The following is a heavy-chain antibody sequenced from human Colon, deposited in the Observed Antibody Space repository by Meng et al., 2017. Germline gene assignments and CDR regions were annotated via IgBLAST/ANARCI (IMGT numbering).Heavy chain of an antibody. V-gene: IGHV4-4*02. D-gene: IGHD3-16*01. CDR2: IHHFRPT. CDR3: VRKFTIRAGGGNWLDY. J-gene: IGHJ5*01. CDR1: SSTCRSRNW. Sequence: GRLCRSFVVSSSTCRSRNWSAWVSLPRRPGREWLGEIHHFRPTTYTPNLKHRVTITIKKSKNKFSLTLNTLTAADTAVYYCVRKFTIRAGGGNWLDYWGQGTLVTVSS.